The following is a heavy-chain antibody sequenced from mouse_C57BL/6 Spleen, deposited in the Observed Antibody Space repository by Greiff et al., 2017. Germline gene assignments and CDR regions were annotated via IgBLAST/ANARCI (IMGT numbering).Heavy chain of an antibody. J-gene: IGHJ4*01. D-gene: IGHD3-1*01. V-gene: IGHV1-75*01. CDR2: IFPGSGST. CDR1: GYTFTDYY. Sequence: QVQLQQSGPELVKPGASVKISCKASGYTFTDYYINWVKQRPGQGLEWIGWIFPGSGSTYYNEKFKGKATLTVDKSSSTAYMLLSRLTSEDSAVYCCARYGGTAQGGAMDYWGQGTSVTVSS. CDR3: ARYGGTAQGGAMDY.